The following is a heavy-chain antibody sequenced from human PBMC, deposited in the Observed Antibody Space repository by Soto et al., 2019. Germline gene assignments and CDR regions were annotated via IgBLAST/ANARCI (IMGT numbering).Heavy chain of an antibody. J-gene: IGHJ5*02. CDR1: GFSLSNAGLG. CDR2: IFSNDEK. CDR3: AATYGTSWSWFDP. D-gene: IGHD6-13*01. Sequence: QVTVKESGAVLVKPTETLTLTCTVSGFSLSNAGLGVSWIRQPPGKALEWLAHIFSNDEKSYRTTLKSRLTNSNDTSKSQVVLTMTNMDPVDTATYCCAATYGTSWSWFDPWCQGTLVTVSS. V-gene: IGHV2-26*01.